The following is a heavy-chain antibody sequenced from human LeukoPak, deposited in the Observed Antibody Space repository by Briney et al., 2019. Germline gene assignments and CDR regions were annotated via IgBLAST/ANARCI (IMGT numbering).Heavy chain of an antibody. CDR1: GGSISSGGYY. J-gene: IGHJ4*02. V-gene: IGHV4-30-2*01. CDR3: ARVGVGTRAHFDY. Sequence: SETLSLTCTVSGGSISSGGYYWSWIRQPPGKGLEWIGYIYHSGSTYYNPSLKRRVTISVDRSKNQFSLKLSSVTAADTAVYYCARVGVGTRAHFDYWGQGTLVTISS. CDR2: IYHSGST. D-gene: IGHD1-14*01.